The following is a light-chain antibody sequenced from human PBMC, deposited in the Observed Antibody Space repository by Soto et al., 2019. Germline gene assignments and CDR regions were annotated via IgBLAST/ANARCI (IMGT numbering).Light chain of an antibody. J-gene: IGKJ5*01. Sequence: TQSPATLSVSQWERATLSWRTSQGLNRNLAWYQQKLGQAPRLLIYDASNRATGIPDRFSGSGSGTDFILTISRLEPEDFAVYYCQQYGNSPITFGQGTRLEIK. CDR3: QQYGNSPIT. V-gene: IGKV3-20*01. CDR2: DAS. CDR1: QGLNRN.